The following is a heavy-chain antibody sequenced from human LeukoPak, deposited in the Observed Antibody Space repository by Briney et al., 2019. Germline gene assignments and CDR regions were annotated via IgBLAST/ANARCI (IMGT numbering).Heavy chain of an antibody. D-gene: IGHD3-3*01. J-gene: IGHJ3*02. V-gene: IGHV4-34*01. CDR1: GGSFSGYY. CDR3: AAVYYDLWSDGFDI. Sequence: SGTLSLTCAVNGGSFSGYYWSWIRQPRWRGRDGIGEMNHSGSTNYNPSRKSRVTISVDTSKNQVSLDLSSFNAEVRGVYCGAAVYYDLWSDGFDIWGQGTMVTVSS. CDR2: MNHSGST.